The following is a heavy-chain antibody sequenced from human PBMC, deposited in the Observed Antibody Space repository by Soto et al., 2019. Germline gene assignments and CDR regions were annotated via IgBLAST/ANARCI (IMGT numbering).Heavy chain of an antibody. V-gene: IGHV3-23*01. D-gene: IGHD3-10*01. CDR2: ISGSGGTT. CDR3: AKRGGPAYYYYYRDV. CDR1: GFTFSSYA. J-gene: IGHJ6*03. Sequence: GGSLRFSCAASGFTFSSYAMSWVRQAPGKGLEWVSAISGSGGTTYYADSVKGRFTISRDNSKNTLYLQMNSLRAEDTAVYYCAKRGGPAYYYYYRDVWGKGTTVTVSS.